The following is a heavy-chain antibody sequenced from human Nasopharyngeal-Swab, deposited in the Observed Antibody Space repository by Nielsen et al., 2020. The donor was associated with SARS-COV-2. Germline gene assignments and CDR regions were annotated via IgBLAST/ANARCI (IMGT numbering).Heavy chain of an antibody. V-gene: IGHV4-39*01. CDR3: ARHYSSSWTNYYYYVMDV. D-gene: IGHD6-13*01. CDR2: IYYSGST. Sequence: RQAPGKGLEWIGSIYYSGSTYYNPSLKSRVTISVDTSKNQFSLKLSSVTAADTAVYYCARHYSSSWTNYYYYVMDVWGQGTTVTVSS. J-gene: IGHJ6*02.